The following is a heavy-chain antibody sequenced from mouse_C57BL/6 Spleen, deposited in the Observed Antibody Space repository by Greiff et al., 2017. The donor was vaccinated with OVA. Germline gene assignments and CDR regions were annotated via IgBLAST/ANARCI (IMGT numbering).Heavy chain of an antibody. CDR3: AGLLREDAMDY. Sequence: VQLQQSGAELARPGASVKLSCKASGYTFTSYGISWVKQRTGQGLEWIGEIYPRRGNTYYNEKFKGKATLTADKSSSTAYMELRSLTSEDAAVYFCAGLLREDAMDYWGQGTSVTVSS. V-gene: IGHV1-81*01. CDR2: IYPRRGNT. D-gene: IGHD1-1*01. CDR1: GYTFTSYG. J-gene: IGHJ4*01.